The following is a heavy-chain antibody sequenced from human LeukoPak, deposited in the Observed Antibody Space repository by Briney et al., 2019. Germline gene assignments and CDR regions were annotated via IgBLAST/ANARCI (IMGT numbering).Heavy chain of an antibody. CDR1: GGSISNYY. J-gene: IGHJ2*01. V-gene: IGHV4-59*08. CDR2: IYYSGST. D-gene: IGHD3-22*01. Sequence: PSETLSLTCTVSGGSISNYYWSWIRQPPGKGLEWIGYIYYSGSTNYNPSLKSRVTISVDTSKNQFSLKLSVVTAADTAVYYCARLTARYDSSGYYYSDWYFDLWGRGTLVTVSS. CDR3: ARLTARYDSSGYYYSDWYFDL.